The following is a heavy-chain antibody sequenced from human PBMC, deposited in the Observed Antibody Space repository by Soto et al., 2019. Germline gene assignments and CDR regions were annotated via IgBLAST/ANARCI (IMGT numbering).Heavy chain of an antibody. V-gene: IGHV1-2*04. J-gene: IGHJ4*02. CDR2: INPNSGGT. D-gene: IGHD3-22*01. Sequence: ASVKVSCKASGYTFTGYYMHWVRQAPGQGLEWMGWINPNSGGTNYAQKFQGWVTMTRDTSISTAYMELSRLRSDDTAVYYCARETQPYYYDSSGYFDYWGQGTLVTVSS. CDR3: ARETQPYYYDSSGYFDY. CDR1: GYTFTGYY.